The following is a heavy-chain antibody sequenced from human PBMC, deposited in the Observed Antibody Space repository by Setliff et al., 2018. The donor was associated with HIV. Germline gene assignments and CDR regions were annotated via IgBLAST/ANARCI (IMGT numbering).Heavy chain of an antibody. V-gene: IGHV3-21*01. Sequence: GGSLRLSCSGSGFSFGSFSLHWVRQAPGKGLEWISSINSGSNYIYYTDSVKGRFIISRDNAKKSLFLQMSSLRAEDTAVYYCVRALSGGYCSGYSIFDYWGQGSLVTVSS. CDR2: INSGSNYI. D-gene: IGHD2-15*01. CDR1: GFSFGSFS. J-gene: IGHJ4*02. CDR3: VRALSGGYCSGYSIFDY.